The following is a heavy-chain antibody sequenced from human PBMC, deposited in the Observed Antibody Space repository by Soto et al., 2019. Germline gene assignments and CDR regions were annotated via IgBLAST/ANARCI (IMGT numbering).Heavy chain of an antibody. D-gene: IGHD1-1*01. CDR2: IKSRSEGGAR. CDR1: GFMFSSAW. J-gene: IGHJ4*02. Sequence: EVKVVESGGNLVKPGGSLRLSCETSGFMFSSAWMSWVRQAPGKGLEWVGRIKSRSEGGARDYAAPVKGRFNISRDDSKNMVYLQMDSLRDEDTAVYYCVEGWNDFWGPGTLVTVSS. V-gene: IGHV3-15*01. CDR3: VEGWNDF.